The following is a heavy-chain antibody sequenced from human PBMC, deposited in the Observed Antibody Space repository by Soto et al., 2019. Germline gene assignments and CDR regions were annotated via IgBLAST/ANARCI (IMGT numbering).Heavy chain of an antibody. V-gene: IGHV1-58*01. D-gene: IGHD5-12*01. J-gene: IGHJ6*02. CDR1: GFTFASSA. CDR3: AVGYSDYDFAVAGGYYYGMDV. CDR2: IVVGSGNT. Sequence: SVKVSCKASGFTFASSAVQWVRQARGQRLEWIGWIVVGSGNTNYAQKFQERVTITRDMSTSTAYMELSSLRSEDTAVYYCAVGYSDYDFAVAGGYYYGMDVWGQGTTVTVSS.